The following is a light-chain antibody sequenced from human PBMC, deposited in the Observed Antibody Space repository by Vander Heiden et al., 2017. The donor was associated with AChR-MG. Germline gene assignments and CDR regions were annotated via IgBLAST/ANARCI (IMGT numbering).Light chain of an antibody. V-gene: IGKV3-20*01. J-gene: IGKJ1*01. CDR2: GAS. CDR1: QSVSSSY. CDR3: QQYGSSPWT. Sequence: EIVLTQSPGTLSLSPGERATLSCSPSQSVSSSYLAWYQQKPGQAPRLLIYGASSRATGIPDRFSGSGSGTDFTLTISRLEPEDFAVYYCQQYGSSPWTFGQGTKVEIK.